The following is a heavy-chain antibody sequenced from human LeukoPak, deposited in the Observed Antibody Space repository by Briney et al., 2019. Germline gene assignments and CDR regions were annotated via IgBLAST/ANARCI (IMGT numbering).Heavy chain of an antibody. D-gene: IGHD3-10*01. CDR2: MNPNSGNT. CDR1: GYTFTRYD. CDR3: ARGLRITMVRGVVFDY. Sequence: GGSVKVSCKASGYTFTRYDINWVRQATGQGLEWMGWMNPNSGNTGYAQKFQGRVTMTRNTSISTAYMELSSLRSEDTAVYYCARGLRITMVRGVVFDYWGQGTLVTVSS. V-gene: IGHV1-8*01. J-gene: IGHJ4*02.